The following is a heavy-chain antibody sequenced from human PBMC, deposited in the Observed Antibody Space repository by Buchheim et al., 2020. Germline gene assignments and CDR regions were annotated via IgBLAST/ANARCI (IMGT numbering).Heavy chain of an antibody. CDR1: GFTFSSYG. Sequence: VHLVESGGDLVQPGGSLRLSCAASGFTFSSYGMHWVRQAPGKGLEWVAVISYDGSNKYYADSVKGRFTISRDNSKNTLYLQMNSLRAEDTAVYYCANPLFYSSGWFSPYYYGMDVWGQGTT. CDR2: ISYDGSNK. CDR3: ANPLFYSSGWFSPYYYGMDV. D-gene: IGHD6-19*01. V-gene: IGHV3-30*18. J-gene: IGHJ6*02.